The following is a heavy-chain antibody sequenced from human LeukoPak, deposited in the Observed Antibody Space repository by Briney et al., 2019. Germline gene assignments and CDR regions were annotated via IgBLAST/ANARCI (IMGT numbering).Heavy chain of an antibody. V-gene: IGHV4-61*02. Sequence: SQTLSLTCTVSGGSVSSGSYYWSWIRQPAGKGLEWIGRIYTSGSTNYNPSLKSRVTISVDTSKNQFSLKLSSVTAADTAVYYCATSIAAAGGFDYWGQGTLVTVSS. CDR1: GGSVSSGSYY. CDR3: ATSIAAAGGFDY. CDR2: IYTSGST. D-gene: IGHD6-13*01. J-gene: IGHJ4*02.